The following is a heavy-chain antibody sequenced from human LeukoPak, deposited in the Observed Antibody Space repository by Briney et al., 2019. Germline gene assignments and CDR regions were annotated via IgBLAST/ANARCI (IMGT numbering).Heavy chain of an antibody. D-gene: IGHD3-16*01. CDR3: ARVGDYALKD. J-gene: IGHJ4*02. V-gene: IGHV3-21*01. CDR1: GFTFSSYS. CDR2: VSTGSNYI. Sequence: GGSLRLSCTASGFTFSSYSLNWVRQAPGKGLEWVSSVSTGSNYIYYADSVKGRFTISRDNDKNSLYLQMNSLRVEDTAVYYCARVGDYALKDWGQGTLVTVSS.